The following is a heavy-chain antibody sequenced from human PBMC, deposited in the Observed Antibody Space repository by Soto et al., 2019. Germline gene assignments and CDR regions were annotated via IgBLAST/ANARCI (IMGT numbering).Heavy chain of an antibody. D-gene: IGHD3-10*01. CDR1: GYTFTSYA. CDR2: INAGNGNT. CDR3: AISPMVRGAMAGRLCTDV. J-gene: IGHJ6*02. Sequence: ASVKVSCKASGYTFTSYAMHWVRQAPGQRLEWMGWINAGNGNTKYSQKFQGRVTITRDTSASTAYMELSSLRSEDTAVYYCAISPMVRGAMAGRLCTDVWGHGTTVT. V-gene: IGHV1-3*01.